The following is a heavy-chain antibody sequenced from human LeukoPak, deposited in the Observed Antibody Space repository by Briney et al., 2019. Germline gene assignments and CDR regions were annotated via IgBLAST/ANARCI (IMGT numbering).Heavy chain of an antibody. D-gene: IGHD5-18*01. V-gene: IGHV3-9*01. Sequence: GGSLRLSCAASGFTFDDYAMHWVRQAPGKGLEWVSGISWNSGSTYYADSVKGRFTISRDNSKNTLYLQMNSLRAEDTAVYYCARGGGTAMVTLYYYFDYWGQGTLVTVSS. J-gene: IGHJ4*02. CDR2: ISWNSGST. CDR3: ARGGGTAMVTLYYYFDY. CDR1: GFTFDDYA.